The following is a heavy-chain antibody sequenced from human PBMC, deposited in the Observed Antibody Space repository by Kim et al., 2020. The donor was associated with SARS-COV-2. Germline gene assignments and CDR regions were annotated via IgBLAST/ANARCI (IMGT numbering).Heavy chain of an antibody. CDR1: GFTFSSHG. V-gene: IGHV3-33*01. CDR2: IWYDGSRK. CDR3: ARDTESLDY. Sequence: GGSLRLSCAASGFTFSSHGIHWVRQAPGKGLEWVAVIWYDGSRKYYADSVRGRFTISRDNSNNMVYMEVNSLRLEDTAVYYCARDTESLDYWGRGTLVTVSS. J-gene: IGHJ4*02.